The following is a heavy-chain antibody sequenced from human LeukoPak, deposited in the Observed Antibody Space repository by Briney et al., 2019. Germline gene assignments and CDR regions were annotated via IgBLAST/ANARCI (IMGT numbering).Heavy chain of an antibody. Sequence: SQTLSLTCTVSGGSISSGDYYWSWIRQPPGKGLEWIGYIYYSGSTYYNPSLKSRVTISVDTSKNQFSLKLSSVTAADTAVYYCARLGPAVVPAAKKMWYYYYMDVWGKGTTVTVSS. J-gene: IGHJ6*03. CDR3: ARLGPAVVPAAKKMWYYYYMDV. D-gene: IGHD2-2*01. CDR2: IYYSGST. CDR1: GGSISSGDYY. V-gene: IGHV4-30-4*08.